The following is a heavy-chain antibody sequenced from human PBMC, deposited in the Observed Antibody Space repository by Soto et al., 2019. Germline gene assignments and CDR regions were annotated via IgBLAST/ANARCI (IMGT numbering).Heavy chain of an antibody. Sequence: SVKVSWKASQGTFGSYAISWVRQAPGQGLEWMGGIIPIFGTANYAQKFQGRVTITADESTSTAYMELSSLRSEDTAVYYCATGGGFAYYGMDVWGQGTTVTVSS. CDR2: IIPIFGTA. V-gene: IGHV1-69*13. CDR3: ATGGGFAYYGMDV. J-gene: IGHJ6*02. D-gene: IGHD2-15*01. CDR1: QGTFGSYA.